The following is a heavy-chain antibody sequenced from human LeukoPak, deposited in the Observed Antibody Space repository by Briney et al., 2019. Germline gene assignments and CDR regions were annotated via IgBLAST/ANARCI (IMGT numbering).Heavy chain of an antibody. D-gene: IGHD1-20*01. CDR1: GFTFSSYW. V-gene: IGHV4-39*01. CDR3: ARAVLTGTSKGYFDL. Sequence: GSLRLSCAASGFTFSSYWMYWVRQPPGKGLEWIGNVYYSGSTYYSPSLKSRVTISVDTSKNQFSLKLTSVTAPDTAVYYCARAVLTGTSKGYFDLWGRGTLVTVSS. CDR2: VYYSGST. J-gene: IGHJ2*01.